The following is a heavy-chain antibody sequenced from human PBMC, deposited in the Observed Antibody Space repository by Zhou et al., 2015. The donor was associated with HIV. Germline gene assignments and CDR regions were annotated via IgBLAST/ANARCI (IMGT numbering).Heavy chain of an antibody. D-gene: IGHD2-2*01. CDR3: ASDSDCSSTSCYGSLFDP. Sequence: QVQLVQSGAEVKKPGSSVKVSCKASGGTFSSYAISWVRQAPGQGLEWMGGIIPIFGTANYAQKFQGRVTITADESTSTAYMELSSLRSEDTAVYYCASDSDCSSTSCYGSLFDPWGQGTLVTVSS. CDR1: GGTFSSYA. CDR2: IIPIFGTA. V-gene: IGHV1-69*01. J-gene: IGHJ5*02.